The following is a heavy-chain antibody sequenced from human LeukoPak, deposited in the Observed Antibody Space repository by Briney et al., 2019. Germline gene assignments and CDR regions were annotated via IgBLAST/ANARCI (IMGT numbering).Heavy chain of an antibody. J-gene: IGHJ4*02. D-gene: IGHD3-3*02. CDR3: ARVISSQRYYFDY. Sequence: GASVKVSCKASGYTFTCYYMHWVRQAPGQGLEWMGWINPNSGGTNYAQKFQGRVTMTRDTSISTAYMELSRLRSDDTAVYYCARVISSQRYYFDYWGQGTLVTVSS. CDR1: GYTFTCYY. V-gene: IGHV1-2*02. CDR2: INPNSGGT.